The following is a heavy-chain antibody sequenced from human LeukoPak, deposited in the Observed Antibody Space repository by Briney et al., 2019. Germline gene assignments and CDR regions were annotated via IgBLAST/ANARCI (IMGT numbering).Heavy chain of an antibody. D-gene: IGHD3-22*01. Sequence: GSLRLSCAASGFTFSSYWMSWVRQAPGKGLEWVANIKQDGSEKYYVDSVKGRFTISRDNSKNTLYLQMNSLRAEDTAVYYCAPSSPYYDSSGYYYEGAFDYWGQGTLVTVSS. CDR2: IKQDGSEK. CDR3: APSSPYYDSSGYYYEGAFDY. CDR1: GFTFSSYW. V-gene: IGHV3-7*03. J-gene: IGHJ4*02.